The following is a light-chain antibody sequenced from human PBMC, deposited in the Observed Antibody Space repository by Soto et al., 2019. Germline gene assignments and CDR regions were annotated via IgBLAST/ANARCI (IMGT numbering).Light chain of an antibody. Sequence: QSVLTQPPSASGTPGQRVTISCSGSSSNIGSNTVNWYQQLPGMAPKLLIYNNNQRPSGVPDRFSGSKSGTSASLAISGLQSEDEAEYFCAAWDDRMDGVGFGGGTQLTVL. CDR3: AAWDDRMDGVG. J-gene: IGLJ3*02. CDR1: SSNIGSNT. CDR2: NNN. V-gene: IGLV1-44*01.